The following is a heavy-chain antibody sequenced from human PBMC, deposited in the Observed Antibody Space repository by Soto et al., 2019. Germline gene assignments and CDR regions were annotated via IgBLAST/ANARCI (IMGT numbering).Heavy chain of an antibody. D-gene: IGHD2-2*01. CDR2: INPNSGGT. Sequence: GASVKVSCKASGYTFTGYYIHWVRQAPGQGLEWMGWINPNSGGTNYAQKFQGRVTMTRDAYISTAHMELSRLRSDDTAVYYCARFEYCSSTSCSESDAFDIWGQGTMVTVSS. CDR3: ARFEYCSSTSCSESDAFDI. CDR1: GYTFTGYY. V-gene: IGHV1-2*02. J-gene: IGHJ3*02.